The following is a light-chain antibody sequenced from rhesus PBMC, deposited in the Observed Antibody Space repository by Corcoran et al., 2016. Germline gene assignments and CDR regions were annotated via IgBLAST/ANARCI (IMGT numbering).Light chain of an antibody. J-gene: IGLJ1*01. CDR2: EVR. CDR1: SSDSGGDTY. Sequence: QAALTQPRSVSGSPGQSGTISCTGTSSDSGGDTYVSWYQQHPGTAPKLMISEVRKRPSWVSDRFSGSKSGNTTSLPISGLQAEDEADYYCSSYAGSNTFIFGTGTRLTVL. CDR3: SSYAGSNTFI. V-gene: IGLV2-32*02.